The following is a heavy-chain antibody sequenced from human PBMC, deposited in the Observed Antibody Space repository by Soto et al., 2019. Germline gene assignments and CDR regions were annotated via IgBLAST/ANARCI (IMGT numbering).Heavy chain of an antibody. Sequence: GGSLRLSCAASGFTVSSNYMSWVRQAPGKGLEWVSVIYSGGSTYYADSVKGRFTISRDNSKNTLYLQMNSLRAEDTAVYYCARAYYDILTGYSPGIGAFNIWGQGTMVTVSS. V-gene: IGHV3-53*01. CDR1: GFTVSSNY. J-gene: IGHJ3*02. CDR3: ARAYYDILTGYSPGIGAFNI. CDR2: IYSGGST. D-gene: IGHD3-9*01.